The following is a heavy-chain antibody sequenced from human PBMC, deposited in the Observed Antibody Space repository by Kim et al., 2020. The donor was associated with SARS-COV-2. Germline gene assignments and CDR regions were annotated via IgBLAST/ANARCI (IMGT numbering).Heavy chain of an antibody. D-gene: IGHD1-26*01. J-gene: IGHJ4*02. CDR1: GFTFSSYG. V-gene: IGHV3-33*01. CDR3: ARDGGGSYRSPEYYFDY. Sequence: GGSLRLSCAASGFTFSSYGMHWVRQAPGKGLEWVAVIWYDGSNKYYADSVKGRFTISRDNSKNTLYLQMNSLRAEDTAVYYCARDGGGSYRSPEYYFDYWGQGTLVTVSS. CDR2: IWYDGSNK.